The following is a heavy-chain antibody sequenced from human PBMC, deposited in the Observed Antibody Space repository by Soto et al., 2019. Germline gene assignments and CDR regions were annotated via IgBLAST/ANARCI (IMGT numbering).Heavy chain of an antibody. CDR3: ARERHSSSSFDY. Sequence: SETLSLTCTVPGGSISSYYWSWIRQPPGKGLEWIGYIYYSGSTNYNPSLKSRVTISVDTSKNQFSLKLSSVTAADTAVYYCARERHSSSSFDYWGQGTLVTVSS. V-gene: IGHV4-59*01. CDR2: IYYSGST. D-gene: IGHD6-13*01. J-gene: IGHJ4*02. CDR1: GGSISSYY.